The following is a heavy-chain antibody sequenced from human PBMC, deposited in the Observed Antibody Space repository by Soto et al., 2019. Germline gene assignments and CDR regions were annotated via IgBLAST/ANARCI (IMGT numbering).Heavy chain of an antibody. CDR1: GFTFSSYA. CDR3: AKDLDLTGYPDAFDI. J-gene: IGHJ3*02. Sequence: GGSLRLSCAASGFTFSSYAMSWVRQAPGKGLEWVSAISGSGGSTYYADSVKGRFTISRDNSKNTLYLQMNSLRAEDRAVYYCAKDLDLTGYPDAFDIWGQGTMVTVSS. V-gene: IGHV3-23*01. D-gene: IGHD3-9*01. CDR2: ISGSGGST.